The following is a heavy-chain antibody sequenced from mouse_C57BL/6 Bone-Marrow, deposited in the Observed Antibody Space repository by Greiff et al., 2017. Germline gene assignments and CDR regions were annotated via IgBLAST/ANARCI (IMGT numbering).Heavy chain of an antibody. V-gene: IGHV1-76*01. CDR1: GYTFTDYY. D-gene: IGHD2-5*01. CDR3: TRGSNYRYFDV. CDR2: IYPGSGNT. J-gene: IGHJ1*03. Sequence: VQLQQSGAELVRPGASVKLSCKASGYTFTDYYINWVKQRPGQGLEWIARIYPGSGNTYYNEKFKGKATLTADKSSSTAYMQLSSLTSEDSAVYFCTRGSNYRYFDVWGTGTTVTVSS.